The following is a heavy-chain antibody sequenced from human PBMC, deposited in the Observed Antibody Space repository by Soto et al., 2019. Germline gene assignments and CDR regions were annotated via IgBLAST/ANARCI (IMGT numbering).Heavy chain of an antibody. CDR1: GYTFTSYY. V-gene: IGHV1-46*01. CDR2: INPSGGST. D-gene: IGHD2-21*02. Sequence: ASVKVSCKASGYTFTSYYMHWVRQAPGQGLEWMGIINPSGGSTSYAQKFQGRVTMTRDTSTSTVYMELSSLRSEDTAVYYCTSNVVVSVSKFPVLYGMNVWPQAIKVTV. CDR3: TSNVVVSVSKFPVLYGMNV. J-gene: IGHJ6*02.